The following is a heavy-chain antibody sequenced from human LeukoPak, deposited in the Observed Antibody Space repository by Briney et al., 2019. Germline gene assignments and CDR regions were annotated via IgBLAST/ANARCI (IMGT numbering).Heavy chain of an antibody. V-gene: IGHV4-39*01. J-gene: IGHJ3*02. CDR2: IYYTGST. Sequence: SETLSLTCTVSGGSIRSNNYYWGWIRQPPGKGLEWIGSIYYTGSTYYNPSLKSRVTISVDTSKNQFSLKLSAVTAADTAVYYCARPASSGNFTQGAFDIWGQGTMVTVSS. CDR1: GGSIRSNNYY. D-gene: IGHD1-26*01. CDR3: ARPASSGNFTQGAFDI.